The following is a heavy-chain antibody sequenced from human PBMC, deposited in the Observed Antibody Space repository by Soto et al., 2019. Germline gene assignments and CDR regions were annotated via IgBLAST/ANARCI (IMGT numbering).Heavy chain of an antibody. CDR3: ARSNGHAYYYYGMDV. CDR1: GYTFTSYY. J-gene: IGHJ6*02. Sequence: ASVKVSCKASGYTFTSYYMHWVRQAPGQGLEWMGIINPSGGSTSYAQKFQGRVTMTRDTSTSTVYMELSSLRSEDTAVYYCARSNGHAYYYYGMDVWGQGTTVTVSS. D-gene: IGHD5-18*01. CDR2: INPSGGST. V-gene: IGHV1-46*01.